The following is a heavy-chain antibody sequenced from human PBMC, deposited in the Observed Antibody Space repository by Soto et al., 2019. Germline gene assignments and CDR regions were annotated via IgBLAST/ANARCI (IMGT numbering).Heavy chain of an antibody. D-gene: IGHD6-6*01. J-gene: IGHJ4*02. CDR1: GGSFSGYY. CDR3: ARGVSGYSSSFLDY. V-gene: IGHV4-34*01. Sequence: SETLSLTCAVYGGSFSGYYWGWIRQPPGKGLEWIGEINHSGSTNYNPSLKSRVTISVDTSKNQFSLKLSSVTAADTAVYYCARGVSGYSSSFLDYWGQGTLVTASS. CDR2: INHSGST.